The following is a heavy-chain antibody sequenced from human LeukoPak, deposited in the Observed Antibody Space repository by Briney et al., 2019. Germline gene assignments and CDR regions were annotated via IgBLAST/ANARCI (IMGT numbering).Heavy chain of an antibody. CDR2: IYYSGST. J-gene: IGHJ5*02. CDR1: GGSISSYY. CDR3: ARHERCGSGPSSTGRWFDP. V-gene: IGHV4-59*08. D-gene: IGHD2-2*01. Sequence: SSETLSLTCTVSGGSISSYYWSWIRQPPGEGLEWIGYIYYSGSTNYNPSLKSRVTISVDTSKNQFSLKLSSVTAADTAVYYCARHERCGSGPSSTGRWFDPWGQGTLVTVSS.